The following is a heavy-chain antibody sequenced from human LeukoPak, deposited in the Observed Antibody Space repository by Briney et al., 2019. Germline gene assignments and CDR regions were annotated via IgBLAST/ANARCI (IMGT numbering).Heavy chain of an antibody. Sequence: WGSLRLSCSASGFTFSSYAMHWVRQAPGKGLEYVSAISSNGGSTYYADSVKGRFTISRDNSKNTLYLQMSSLRAEDTAVYYCARIMLSWREFDCWGQGTLVTVSS. J-gene: IGHJ4*02. CDR3: ARIMLSWREFDC. D-gene: IGHD1-26*01. CDR2: ISSNGGST. CDR1: GFTFSSYA. V-gene: IGHV3-64D*06.